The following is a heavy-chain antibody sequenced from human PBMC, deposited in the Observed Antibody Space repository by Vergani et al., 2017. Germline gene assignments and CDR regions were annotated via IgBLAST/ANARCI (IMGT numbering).Heavy chain of an antibody. J-gene: IGHJ6*03. CDR2: IYYSGST. D-gene: IGHD2-15*01. CDR3: ARWATRYYYYYMDV. V-gene: IGHV4-59*01. CDR1: GGSISSYY. Sequence: QVQLQESGPGLVKPSETLSLTCTVSGGSISSYYWSWIRQPPGKGLEWIGYIYYSGSTNYNPSLKSRVTISVDTSKNQFSLKLSSVTAADTAVYYCARWATRYYYYYMDVWGKGTTVTVSS.